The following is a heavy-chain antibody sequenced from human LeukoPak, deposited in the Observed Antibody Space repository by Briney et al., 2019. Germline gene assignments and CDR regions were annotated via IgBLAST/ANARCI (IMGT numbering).Heavy chain of an antibody. CDR3: AEAMVRGDRTY. Sequence: SETLSLTCAVYGRSFSGYYWSWVRQPPGKGLEWIGEINHSGSTNYNPSLKSRATISVDTSKNQFSLKLSSVTAADTAVYYCAEAMVRGDRTYWGQGTLVTVSS. V-gene: IGHV4-34*01. CDR2: INHSGST. J-gene: IGHJ4*02. CDR1: GRSFSGYY. D-gene: IGHD3-10*01.